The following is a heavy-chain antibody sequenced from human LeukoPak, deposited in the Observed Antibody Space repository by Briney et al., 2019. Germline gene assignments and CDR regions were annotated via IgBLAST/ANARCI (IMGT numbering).Heavy chain of an antibody. V-gene: IGHV1-8*03. CDR1: GYTFTSYD. CDR2: MNPNSGNT. J-gene: IGHJ3*02. D-gene: IGHD6-6*01. Sequence: GASVKVSCKASGYTFTSYDINWVRQATGQGLEWMGWMNPNSGNTGYAQKFQGRVTITRNTSISTAYMELSSLRSEDTAVYYCARGSARGAARRDAFDIWGQGTMVTVSS. CDR3: ARGSARGAARRDAFDI.